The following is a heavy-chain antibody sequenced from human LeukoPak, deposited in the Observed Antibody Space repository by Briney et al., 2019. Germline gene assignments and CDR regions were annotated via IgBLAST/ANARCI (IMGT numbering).Heavy chain of an antibody. D-gene: IGHD2-21*01. Sequence: SQTLSLTFAISGDSVSTNSVAWNWLRQSPSRGLEWLGGTSYRSKWYNDYAVSVKSRITITPDTSKNQFSLQLNSVTPEDTAVYYCAREAEIARFDYWGQGTLVTVSS. CDR2: TSYRSKWYN. V-gene: IGHV6-1*01. J-gene: IGHJ4*02. CDR1: GDSVSTNSVA. CDR3: AREAEIARFDY.